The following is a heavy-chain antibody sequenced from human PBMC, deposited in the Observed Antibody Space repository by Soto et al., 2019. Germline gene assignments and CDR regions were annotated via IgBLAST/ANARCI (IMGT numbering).Heavy chain of an antibody. CDR3: AKDLYRDIVVVVAATPFDY. V-gene: IGHV3-23*01. J-gene: IGHJ4*02. D-gene: IGHD2-15*01. CDR2: ISGSGGST. Sequence: GGSLRLSCAASGFTFSSYAMSWVRQAPGKGLEWVSAISGSGGSTYYADSVKGRFTISRDNSKNTLYLQMNSLRAEDTAVYYCAKDLYRDIVVVVAATPFDYWGQGTLVTVSS. CDR1: GFTFSSYA.